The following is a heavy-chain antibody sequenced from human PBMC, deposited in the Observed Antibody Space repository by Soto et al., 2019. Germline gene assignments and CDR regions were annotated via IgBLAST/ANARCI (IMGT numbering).Heavy chain of an antibody. Sequence: GGSLRLSCAASGFTFSSYATSWVRQAPGKGLEWVQAIGAGGAVTYYADYVKGRFTIARDNAKNTLCLQMNSLRAEDTAVYYCALRKTGSYFGYWGQGTLVTVS. CDR1: GFTFSSYA. V-gene: IGHV3-23*01. D-gene: IGHD1-26*01. J-gene: IGHJ4*02. CDR2: IGAGGAVT. CDR3: ALRKTGSYFGY.